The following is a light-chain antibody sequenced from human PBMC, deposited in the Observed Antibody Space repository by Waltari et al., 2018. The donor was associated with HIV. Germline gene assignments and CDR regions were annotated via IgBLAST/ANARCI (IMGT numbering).Light chain of an antibody. CDR1: ALPKQY. V-gene: IGLV3-25*03. Sequence: SYELTQPPSMSVSPGQTARNTCSGDALPKQYAYWYQQKPGQAPVLIIYKDTERPSGIPERFSGSNSGTIATLTISGAQAEDEAAYYCQSADSSGIYEIFGGGTKVIVL. J-gene: IGLJ2*01. CDR3: QSADSSGIYEI. CDR2: KDT.